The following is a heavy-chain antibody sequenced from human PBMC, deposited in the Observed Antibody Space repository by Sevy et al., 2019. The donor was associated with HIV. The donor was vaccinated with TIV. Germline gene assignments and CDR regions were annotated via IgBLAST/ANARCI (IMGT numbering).Heavy chain of an antibody. V-gene: IGHV1-69*13. J-gene: IGHJ4*02. CDR1: GGTFSSYA. D-gene: IGHD2-15*01. Sequence: ASVKVSCKASGGTFSSYAISWVRQAPGQGLEWMGGIIPIFGTANYAQKFQGRVTITADESTSTAYMELSSLRSEDTAVYYCAGDPEYGGNPYFDYWGQGTLVTVSS. CDR3: AGDPEYGGNPYFDY. CDR2: IIPIFGTA.